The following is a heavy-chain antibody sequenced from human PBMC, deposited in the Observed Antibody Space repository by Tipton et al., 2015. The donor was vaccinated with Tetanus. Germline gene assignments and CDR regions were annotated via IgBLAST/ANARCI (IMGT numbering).Heavy chain of an antibody. D-gene: IGHD6-6*01. J-gene: IGHJ5*01. CDR1: GYSFTNFW. CDR3: ARHGSIGARQNRFDS. Sequence: QLVQSGAEVKKPGESLKISCKGSGYSFTNFWIGWVRQMPGKGLEWMGIIYPGGSDTRYNPSFQGQVTISVDESINTAYLQWSSLKASDSAVYFCARHGSIGARQNRFDSWGQGTQVIVSS. V-gene: IGHV5-51*01. CDR2: IYPGGSDT.